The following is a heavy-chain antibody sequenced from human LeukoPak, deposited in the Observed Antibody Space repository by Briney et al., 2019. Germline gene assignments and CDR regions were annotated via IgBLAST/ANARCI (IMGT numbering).Heavy chain of an antibody. CDR2: IHNTGST. Sequence: SETLSLTCTVSGCSISSVAYYWGWIRQPPGKGLEWIATIHNTGSTYYNPSLKSRITISIDASRNQISLELNSVTAADTAIYYCAKSHLGVPHDYWGQGTLVTVSS. CDR1: GCSISSVAYY. CDR3: AKSHLGVPHDY. J-gene: IGHJ4*02. V-gene: IGHV4-39*01. D-gene: IGHD3-3*01.